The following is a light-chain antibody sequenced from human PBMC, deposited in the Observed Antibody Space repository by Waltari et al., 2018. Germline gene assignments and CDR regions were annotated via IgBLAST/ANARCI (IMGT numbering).Light chain of an antibody. CDR2: GRN. Sequence: SSELTQDPAVSVAVGQTVRITCQGDSLKTYFASWYQQKPGHAPLLVIYGRNDRPSGIPDRFFGASTGDKSSLTITGAQAEDEADYFCNCRDSSGNHRFGGGTKLTVL. CDR1: SLKTYF. CDR3: NCRDSSGNHR. V-gene: IGLV3-19*01. J-gene: IGLJ2*01.